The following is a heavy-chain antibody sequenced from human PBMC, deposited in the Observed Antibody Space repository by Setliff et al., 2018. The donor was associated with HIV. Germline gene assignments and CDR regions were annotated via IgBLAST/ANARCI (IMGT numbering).Heavy chain of an antibody. CDR2: IYSGGST. D-gene: IGHD5-12*01. J-gene: IGHJ3*02. CDR3: ARVVALVGGVRQEMATIMSHDAFDI. CDR1: GFTVSSNY. V-gene: IGHV3-53*01. Sequence: GGSLRLSCAASGFTVSSNYMSWVRQAPGKGLEWVSVIYSGGSTYYADSVKGRFTISKDNSKNTLYLQMNSLRAEDTAVYYCARVVALVGGVRQEMATIMSHDAFDIWGQGTMVTVSS.